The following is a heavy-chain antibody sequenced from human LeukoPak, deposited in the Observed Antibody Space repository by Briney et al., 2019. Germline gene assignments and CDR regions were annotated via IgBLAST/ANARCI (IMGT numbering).Heavy chain of an antibody. CDR1: GYSISSGYH. CDR2: IYHSGTT. V-gene: IGHV4-38-2*02. CDR3: ARNSCPSGSCYDNRGYFDY. J-gene: IGHJ4*02. Sequence: SETLSLTCTVSGYSISSGYHWGWIRQPPGKGLEWIGEIYHSGTTNYSPSLKSRVTISLDKSKNQFSLKLSSVTAADTAVYYCARNSCPSGSCYDNRGYFDYWGQGTLVTVSS. D-gene: IGHD2-15*01.